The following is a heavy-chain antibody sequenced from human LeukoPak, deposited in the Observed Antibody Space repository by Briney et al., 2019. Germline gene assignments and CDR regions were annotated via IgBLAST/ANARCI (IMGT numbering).Heavy chain of an antibody. Sequence: GGSLRLSCAASGFTFSDSAMHWVRQASGKGLEWVGRTRSKANNYATAYGESVKGRFTISRDDSKNTVYLQMNNLKTEDTALYYCTTTEGAFDIWGQGTVVTVSS. CDR2: TRSKANNYAT. D-gene: IGHD1-1*01. V-gene: IGHV3-73*01. CDR3: TTTEGAFDI. J-gene: IGHJ3*02. CDR1: GFTFSDSA.